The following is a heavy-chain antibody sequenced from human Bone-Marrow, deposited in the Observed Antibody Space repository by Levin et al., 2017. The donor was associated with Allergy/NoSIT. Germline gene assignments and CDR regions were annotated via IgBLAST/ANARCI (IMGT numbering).Heavy chain of an antibody. CDR3: ARDIGQPDSYDYYFYGMDV. D-gene: IGHD1-26*01. Sequence: GESLKISCAASGFTFRGYGFHWVRQAPGKGLEWVAVIWLDGRSQHYADSVKGRFTISIDNSQNTLWLQMNSLRAEDTAIYYCARDIGQPDSYDYYFYGMDVWGQGTTVTVSS. V-gene: IGHV3-33*01. CDR1: GFTFRGYG. J-gene: IGHJ6*02. CDR2: IWLDGRSQ.